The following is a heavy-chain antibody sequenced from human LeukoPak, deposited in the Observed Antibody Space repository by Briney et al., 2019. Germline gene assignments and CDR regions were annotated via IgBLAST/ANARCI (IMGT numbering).Heavy chain of an antibody. V-gene: IGHV1-2*02. CDR3: AIQNYYYYYMDV. D-gene: IGHD4-11*01. CDR1: GYTFTGYY. Sequence: ASVKVSCKASGYTFTGYYIHWVRQAPGQGLEWMGWINPNSGGTNYAQKFQGRVTMTRDTSISTAYMELSRLRSDDTAVYYCAIQNYYYYYMDVWGKGTTVTVSS. J-gene: IGHJ6*03. CDR2: INPNSGGT.